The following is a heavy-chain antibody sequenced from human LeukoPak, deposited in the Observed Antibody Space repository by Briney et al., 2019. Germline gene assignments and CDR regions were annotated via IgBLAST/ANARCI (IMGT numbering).Heavy chain of an antibody. CDR2: ISGSGNST. CDR1: GFTFSSYA. D-gene: IGHD3-22*01. Sequence: GGSLRLSCAASGFTFSSYAMSWVRQAPGKGLEWVSAISGSGNSTYYADSGKGRFTISRDNSKNTLYLQMNSLRAEDTAVYYCAKVPHYYDSSAFDGFDVWGQGTMVTVS. V-gene: IGHV3-23*01. CDR3: AKVPHYYDSSAFDGFDV. J-gene: IGHJ3*01.